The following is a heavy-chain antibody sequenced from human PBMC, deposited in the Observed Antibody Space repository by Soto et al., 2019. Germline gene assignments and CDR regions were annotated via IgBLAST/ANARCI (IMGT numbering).Heavy chain of an antibody. V-gene: IGHV4-34*01. Sequence: LATLSLTCAVYGGSFSSYYWGWIRQTPGKGLEWIGEINHSGSTNYNPSLKSRVTISVDTSKNQFSLKLSSVTAADTAVYYCARGLGSSSGYYYYYMDVWGKGTTVTVSS. D-gene: IGHD6-6*01. CDR1: GGSFSSYY. CDR3: ARGLGSSSGYYYYYMDV. J-gene: IGHJ6*03. CDR2: INHSGST.